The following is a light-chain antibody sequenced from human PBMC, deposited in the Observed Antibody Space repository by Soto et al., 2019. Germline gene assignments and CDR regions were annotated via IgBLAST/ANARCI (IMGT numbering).Light chain of an antibody. J-gene: IGLJ1*01. CDR3: SSYAGSNNFPYV. V-gene: IGLV2-8*01. CDR2: EVS. CDR1: SSGVGGYNY. Sequence: QSALTQPPSASGSPEQSVTISCTGTSSGVGGYNYVSWYQQHPGKAPKLMIYEVSKRPSGVPDRFSGSKSGNTASLTVSGLQAEDEADYYCSSYAGSNNFPYVFGTGTKVTVL.